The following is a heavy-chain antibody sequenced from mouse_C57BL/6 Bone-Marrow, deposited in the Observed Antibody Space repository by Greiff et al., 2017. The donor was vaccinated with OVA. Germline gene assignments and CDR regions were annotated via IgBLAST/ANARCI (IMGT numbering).Heavy chain of an antibody. J-gene: IGHJ1*03. CDR3: ARDANYDDLYWYFDV. D-gene: IGHD2-13*01. CDR1: GFTFSDFY. CDR2: SRNKANDYTT. Sequence: EVQGVESGGGLVQSGRSLRLSCATSGFTFSDFYMEWVRQAPGKGLEWIAASRNKANDYTTEYSSSVKGRFIVSRDTSQSILYLQMNALRAKDTAIYYCARDANYDDLYWYFDVWGTGTTVTVSS. V-gene: IGHV7-1*01.